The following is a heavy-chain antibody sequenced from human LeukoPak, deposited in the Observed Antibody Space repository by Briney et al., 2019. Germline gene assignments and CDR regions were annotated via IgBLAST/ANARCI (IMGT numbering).Heavy chain of an antibody. D-gene: IGHD3-22*01. CDR2: INWNGGST. V-gene: IGHV3-20*04. Sequence: GGSLRLSCAASGFTFSSYGMSWVRQAPGKGLEWVSGINWNGGSTGYADSVKGRFTISRDNAKNSLYLQMNSLRAEDTALYYCARVGGYYDSSGYSGAFDIWGQGTMVTVSS. CDR1: GFTFSSYG. J-gene: IGHJ3*02. CDR3: ARVGGYYDSSGYSGAFDI.